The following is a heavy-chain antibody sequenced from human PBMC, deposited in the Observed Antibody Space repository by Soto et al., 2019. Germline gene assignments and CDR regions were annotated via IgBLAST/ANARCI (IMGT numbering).Heavy chain of an antibody. V-gene: IGHV1-18*01. CDR1: GYTFTSYG. CDR2: ISAYNGNT. Sequence: ASVKVSCKASGYTFTSYGISWVRQAPGQGLEWMGWISAYNGNTNYAQKLQGRVTMTTDTPTSTAYMELRSLRSDDTAVYYCARDGNQYYYGSGSYPYWGQGTLVTVSS. CDR3: ARDGNQYYYGSGSYPY. J-gene: IGHJ4*02. D-gene: IGHD3-10*01.